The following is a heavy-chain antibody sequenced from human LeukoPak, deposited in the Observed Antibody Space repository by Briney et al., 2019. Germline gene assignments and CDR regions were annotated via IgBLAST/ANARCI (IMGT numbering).Heavy chain of an antibody. CDR1: GFTFSSYS. Sequence: GGSLRLSCAASGFTFSSYSMNWVRQAPGKGLEWVSSISSSSSYIYYADSVKGRFTISRDNAKSSLYLQMNSLRAEDTAVYYCARRILERPPYNWFDPWGQGTLVTVSS. J-gene: IGHJ5*02. V-gene: IGHV3-21*01. CDR3: ARRILERPPYNWFDP. D-gene: IGHD1-1*01. CDR2: ISSSSSYI.